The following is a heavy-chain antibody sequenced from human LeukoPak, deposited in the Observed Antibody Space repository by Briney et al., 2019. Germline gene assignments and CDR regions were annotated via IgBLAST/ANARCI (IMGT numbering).Heavy chain of an antibody. CDR1: GHTFLSYA. Sequence: SVKVSCKASGHTFLSYAISWVRQAPGQGLEWMGGIIPIFGTANYAQKFQGRVTITADKSTSTAYMELSSLRSEDTAVYYCARDRGDGYSGYDLVSCWFDPWGQGTLVTVSS. CDR3: ARDRGDGYSGYDLVSCWFDP. CDR2: IIPIFGTA. V-gene: IGHV1-69*06. J-gene: IGHJ5*02. D-gene: IGHD5-12*01.